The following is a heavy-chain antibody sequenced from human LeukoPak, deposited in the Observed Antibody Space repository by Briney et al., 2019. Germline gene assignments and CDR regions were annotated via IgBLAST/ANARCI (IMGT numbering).Heavy chain of an antibody. CDR1: GFTFSDYW. D-gene: IGHD6-19*01. CDR3: ARGTYSSGWYPDYFDY. V-gene: IGHV3-7*03. CDR2: IKQEGSDK. Sequence: GGSVRLSCVASGFTFSDYWISWVRQAPGKGLEWVANIKQEGSDKYYGDSMEGRFTISRDNAKDSVYLQMNSLRAEDTAVYFCARGTYSSGWYPDYFDYWGQGTLVTVSS. J-gene: IGHJ4*02.